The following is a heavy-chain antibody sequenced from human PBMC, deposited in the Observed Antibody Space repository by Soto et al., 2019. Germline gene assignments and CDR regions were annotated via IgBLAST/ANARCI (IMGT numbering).Heavy chain of an antibody. D-gene: IGHD2-8*01. Sequence: QVQLVQSGAEVKKPGSSVKVSCKASGGTFSSYAISWVRQAPGQGLEWMGGIIPIFGTANYAQKFQGRVTITADKSTSTAYMELSSLRSEDTAVYYCARVWGGILYPDYYGMDVWGQGTTVTVSS. CDR3: ARVWGGILYPDYYGMDV. V-gene: IGHV1-69*06. CDR2: IIPIFGTA. CDR1: GGTFSSYA. J-gene: IGHJ6*02.